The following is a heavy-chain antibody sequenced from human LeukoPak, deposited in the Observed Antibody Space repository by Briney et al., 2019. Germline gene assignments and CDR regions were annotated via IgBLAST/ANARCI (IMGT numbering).Heavy chain of an antibody. CDR1: GFTFSDYW. D-gene: IGHD1-26*01. CDR2: IYHSGST. CDR3: ARGSYFPPSYYFDY. J-gene: IGHJ4*02. V-gene: IGHV4-4*02. Sequence: GSLRLSCVASGFTFSDYWMSWVRQAPGKGLEWIGYIYHSGSTYYNPSLKSRVTISVDRSKNQFSLKLSSVTAADTAVYYCARGSYFPPSYYFDYWGQGTLVTVSS.